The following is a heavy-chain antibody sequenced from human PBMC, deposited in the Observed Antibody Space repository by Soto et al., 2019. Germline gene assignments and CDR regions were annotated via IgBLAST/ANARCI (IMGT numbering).Heavy chain of an antibody. CDR1: GGSISSSSYY. CDR3: ARSGVGGVVIIPNWFDP. Sequence: LSXNCTVSGGSISSSSYYWGWIRQPPGKGLEWIGSIYYSGSTYYNPSLKSRVTISVDTSKNQFSLKLSSVTAADTAVYYCARSGVGGVVIIPNWFDPWGQGTLVTVSS. D-gene: IGHD3-3*01. V-gene: IGHV4-39*01. J-gene: IGHJ5*02. CDR2: IYYSGST.